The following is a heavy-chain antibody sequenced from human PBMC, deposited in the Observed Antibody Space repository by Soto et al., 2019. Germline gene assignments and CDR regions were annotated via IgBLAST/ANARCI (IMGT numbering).Heavy chain of an antibody. V-gene: IGHV3-72*01. J-gene: IGHJ4*02. CDR2: IRNKANTYTT. D-gene: IGHD1-26*01. Sequence: EVQLVESGGGLVQPGGSLRLSCAASGFTFSDHYMDWVRQAPGQGLEWIGRIRNKANTYTTEDAASVQGRFTISRDDSKSSLYLQMNSLKTEDTAVYYCAGGVGGTSGHYYFDYWGQGTLVTVSS. CDR1: GFTFSDHY. CDR3: AGGVGGTSGHYYFDY.